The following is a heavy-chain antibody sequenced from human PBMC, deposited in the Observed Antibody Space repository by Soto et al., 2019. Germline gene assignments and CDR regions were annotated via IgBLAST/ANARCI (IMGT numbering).Heavy chain of an antibody. CDR3: ARDEVVAGIAFDI. J-gene: IGHJ3*02. V-gene: IGHV1-46*03. D-gene: IGHD6-19*01. Sequence: ASGKVSCKASGYTFTSYYMHSVRQAPGQGLEWMGIINPSGGSTSYAQKFQGRVTMTRDTSTSTVYMELSSLRSEDTAVFFCARDEVVAGIAFDIWGEGTMVTVSS. CDR2: INPSGGST. CDR1: GYTFTSYY.